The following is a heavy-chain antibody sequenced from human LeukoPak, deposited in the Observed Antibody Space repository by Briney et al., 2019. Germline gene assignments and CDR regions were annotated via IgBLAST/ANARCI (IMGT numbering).Heavy chain of an antibody. Sequence: GGSLRLSCAASGFTFRSYWMHWVRQAPGKGLVWVSRVNGDGGTTTYADSVKGRFTISRDNAKNILYLQMNSLRAEDTAVYYCARRTCSSTSCPFDYWGQGTLATVSS. J-gene: IGHJ4*02. D-gene: IGHD2-2*01. V-gene: IGHV3-74*01. CDR3: ARRTCSSTSCPFDY. CDR1: GFTFRSYW. CDR2: VNGDGGTT.